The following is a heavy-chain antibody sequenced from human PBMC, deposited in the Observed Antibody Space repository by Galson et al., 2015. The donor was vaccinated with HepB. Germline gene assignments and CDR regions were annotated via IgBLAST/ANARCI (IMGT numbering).Heavy chain of an antibody. V-gene: IGHV5-51*01. CDR1: GDSFSNYW. CDR3: AKEAGP. CDR2: IYLDDSDT. J-gene: IGHJ5*02. Sequence: QSGAEVTKPGESLKISCKVSGDSFSNYWIGWVRQMPGKGLEWMGLIYLDDSDTSYSPSFQGQVTISADKSISTAYLQWSSLRASDTATYYCAKEAGPWGQGTLVTVSS.